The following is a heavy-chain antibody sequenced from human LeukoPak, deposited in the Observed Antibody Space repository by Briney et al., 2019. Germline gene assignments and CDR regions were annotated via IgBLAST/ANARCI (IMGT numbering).Heavy chain of an antibody. D-gene: IGHD3-10*01. CDR3: ARHSTSASGTYALDY. CDR2: IYPHDSDT. V-gene: IGHV5-51*01. J-gene: IGHJ4*02. Sequence: GESLKISFKASGYNFPKSWIGWVRQMPGKGLEWMGIIYPHDSDTRYSPSFQGQVTISADKSNTTAYLQWSSLKASDTAIYYCARHSTSASGTYALDYWGQGTLVAVSS. CDR1: GYNFPKSW.